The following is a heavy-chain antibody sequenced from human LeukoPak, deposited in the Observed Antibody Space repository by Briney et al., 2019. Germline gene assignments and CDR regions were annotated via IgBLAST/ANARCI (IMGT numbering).Heavy chain of an antibody. J-gene: IGHJ4*02. V-gene: IGHV1-69*13. D-gene: IGHD2-2*01. Sequence: ASVKVSCKASGGTFSSYAISWVRQAPGQGLEWMGGIIPIFGTANYAQKFQGRVTITADESTSTAHMELSSLRSEDTAVYYCASDVHSTADPYDYWGQGTLVTVSS. CDR2: IIPIFGTA. CDR3: ASDVHSTADPYDY. CDR1: GGTFSSYA.